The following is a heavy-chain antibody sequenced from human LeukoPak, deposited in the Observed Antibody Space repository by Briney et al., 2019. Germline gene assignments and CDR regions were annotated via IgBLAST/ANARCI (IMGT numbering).Heavy chain of an antibody. CDR3: AKVAYYGSGSYLTPLDY. CDR1: GFTFSSYN. V-gene: IGHV3-21*01. Sequence: GGSLRLSCAASGFTFSSYNMNWVRQAPGKGLEWVSSISSSSSYIYYADSVKGRFTISRDNSKNTLYLQMNSLRAEDTAVYYCAKVAYYGSGSYLTPLDYWGQGTLVTVSS. D-gene: IGHD3-10*01. J-gene: IGHJ4*02. CDR2: ISSSSSYI.